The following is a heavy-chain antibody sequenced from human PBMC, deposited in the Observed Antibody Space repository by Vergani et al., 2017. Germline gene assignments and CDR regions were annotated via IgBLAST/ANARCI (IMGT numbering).Heavy chain of an antibody. J-gene: IGHJ6*03. CDR1: GGSFSGYY. V-gene: IGHV4-34*01. Sequence: QVQLQQWGAGLLKPSETLSLTCAVYGGSFSGYYWSWIRQPPGKGLEWIGEINHSGSTNYNPSLKSRVTISVDTSKNQFSLKLSSVTAADTAVYYCARKYDFWSGSNYYYYMDVWGKGTTVTVSS. CDR3: ARKYDFWSGSNYYYYMDV. CDR2: INHSGST. D-gene: IGHD3-3*01.